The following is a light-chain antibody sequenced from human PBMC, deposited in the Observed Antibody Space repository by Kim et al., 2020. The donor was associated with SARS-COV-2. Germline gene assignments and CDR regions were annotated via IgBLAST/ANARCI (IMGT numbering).Light chain of an antibody. V-gene: IGKV3-11*01. CDR3: QQRNNWLT. CDR1: QSVNTY. J-gene: IGKJ4*01. Sequence: PGERATLSCRASQSVNTYLAWYQQKPGQAPRLLIYDASNRATGIPARFSGSGSGTDFTLTISSLEPEDFAVYYCQQRNNWLTFGGGTQV. CDR2: DAS.